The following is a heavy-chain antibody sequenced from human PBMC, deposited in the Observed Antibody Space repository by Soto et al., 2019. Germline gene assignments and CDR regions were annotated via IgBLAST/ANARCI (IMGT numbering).Heavy chain of an antibody. CDR2: IYYSEST. V-gene: IGHV4-39*01. J-gene: IGHJ4*02. CDR3: ARLPDYYDSSGYPIPYFDY. CDR1: GCSISSSSYY. D-gene: IGHD3-22*01. Sequence: SETLSITCTFSGCSISSSSYYWGWIRQPPGKGLEWIGSIYYSESTYYNPSLKSRVTISVDTSKNQFSLKLSSVTAADTAVYYCARLPDYYDSSGYPIPYFDYWGQGTLVTVSS.